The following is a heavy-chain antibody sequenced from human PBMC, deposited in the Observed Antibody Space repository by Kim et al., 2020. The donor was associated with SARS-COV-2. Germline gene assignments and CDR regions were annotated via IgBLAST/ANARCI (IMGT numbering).Heavy chain of an antibody. CDR2: T. CDR3: ARGWVRSSMDV. Sequence: THYTPSLASRVTISVDTSKSQFSLRLSSVAAADTAVYYCARGWVRSSMDVWAEGTTVTVSS. J-gene: IGHJ6*03. D-gene: IGHD5-12*01. V-gene: IGHV4-34*01.